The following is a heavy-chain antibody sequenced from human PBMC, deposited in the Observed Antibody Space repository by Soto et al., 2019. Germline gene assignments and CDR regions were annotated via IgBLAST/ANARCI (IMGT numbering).Heavy chain of an antibody. CDR3: ARDLSSGSPQ. J-gene: IGHJ4*02. CDR2: IHNDGTTT. CDR1: GFTFSSYW. D-gene: IGHD1-26*01. Sequence: PGGSLRLSCAASGFTFSSYWMHWVRQVPGKGLVWISRIHNDGTTTNYADSVKGRFTISRDNAKNTLYLQMNSLRAEDTAVYYCARDLSSGSPQWGKGSLVPVSS. V-gene: IGHV3-74*01.